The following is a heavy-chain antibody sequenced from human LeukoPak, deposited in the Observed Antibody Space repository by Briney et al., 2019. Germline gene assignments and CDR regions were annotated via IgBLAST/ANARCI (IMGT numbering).Heavy chain of an antibody. J-gene: IGHJ6*02. CDR2: IYSGGST. Sequence: PGGSLRLSCAASGFTVSSNYMGWVRQAPGEGLEWVSVIYSGGSTYYADSVKGRFTISRDNSKNTLYLQMNSLRAEDTAVYYCARDDLSKYSSSWYLSPYYYYGMDVWGQGTTVTVSS. D-gene: IGHD6-13*01. CDR1: GFTVSSNY. CDR3: ARDDLSKYSSSWYLSPYYYYGMDV. V-gene: IGHV3-66*01.